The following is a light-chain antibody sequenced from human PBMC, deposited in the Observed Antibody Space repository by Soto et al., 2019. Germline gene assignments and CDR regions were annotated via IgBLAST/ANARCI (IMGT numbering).Light chain of an antibody. J-gene: IGKJ3*01. CDR1: QSVDSSY. V-gene: IGKV3-20*01. CDR2: GAS. Sequence: EIVLTQSPGTLSLSPGERASLSCRASQSVDSSYLAWYQQKPGQAPRLVIYGASSRATGIPDRFSGSGSGTDFTLTISRLEPEDFAVYYCQQYGSSRFTFGPGTKVDIK. CDR3: QQYGSSRFT.